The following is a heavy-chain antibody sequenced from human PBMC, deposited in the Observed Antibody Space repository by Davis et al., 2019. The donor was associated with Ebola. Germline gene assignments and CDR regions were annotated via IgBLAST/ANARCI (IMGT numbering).Heavy chain of an antibody. CDR2: ISGDGGST. CDR1: GFTFDDYA. CDR3: AKDGEYSSSASFDY. Sequence: GESLKISCAASGFTFDDYAMHWVRQAPGKGLEWVSLISGDGGSTYYADSVKGRFTISRDNSKNSLYLQMNSLRTEDTALYYCAKDGEYSSSASFDYWGQGTLVTVSS. D-gene: IGHD6-6*01. J-gene: IGHJ4*02. V-gene: IGHV3-43*02.